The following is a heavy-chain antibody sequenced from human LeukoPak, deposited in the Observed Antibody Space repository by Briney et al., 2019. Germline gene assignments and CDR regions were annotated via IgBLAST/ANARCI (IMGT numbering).Heavy chain of an antibody. CDR1: GFTFSSYS. D-gene: IGHD3-10*01. V-gene: IGHV3-48*01. CDR2: ISSSSSTI. J-gene: IGHJ4*02. Sequence: PGGPLRLSCAASGFTFSSYSMNWVRQAPGKGLEWVSYISSSSSTIYYADSVKGRFTISRDNAKNSLYLQMNSLRAEDTAVYYCARDGLLWFGELFPYYFDYWGQGTLVTVSS. CDR3: ARDGLLWFGELFPYYFDY.